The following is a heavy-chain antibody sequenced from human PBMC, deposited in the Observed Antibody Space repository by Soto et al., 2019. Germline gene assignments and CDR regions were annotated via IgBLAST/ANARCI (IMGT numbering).Heavy chain of an antibody. D-gene: IGHD4-17*01. CDR1: GGTLNSYT. J-gene: IGHJ4*02. V-gene: IGHV1-69*01. CDR3: SICNSYGRGDF. CDR2: IIPVFGTT. Sequence: QVPLVQSRAEVKKPGSSVRVSCNASGGTLNSYTISWVRQAPGQGLEWMGGIIPVFGTTDYAQKFQGRVTITADQSTGTAYLDLFSLRSEDTAIYYCSICNSYGRGDFWGQGTLVTVSS.